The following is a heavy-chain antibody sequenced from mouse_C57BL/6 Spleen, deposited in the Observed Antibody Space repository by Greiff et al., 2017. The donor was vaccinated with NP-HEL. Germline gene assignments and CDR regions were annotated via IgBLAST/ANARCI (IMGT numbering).Heavy chain of an antibody. CDR1: GYTFTSYW. D-gene: IGHD5-1*01. CDR2: IDPNSGGT. J-gene: IGHJ4*01. V-gene: IGHV1-72*01. CDR3: ARACTPYAMDY. Sequence: QVQLKQPGAELVKPGASVKLSCKASGYTFTSYWMHWVKQRPGRGLEWIGRIDPNSGGTKYNEKFKSKATLTVDKPSSTAYMQLSSLTSEDSAVYYCARACTPYAMDYWGQGTSVTVSP.